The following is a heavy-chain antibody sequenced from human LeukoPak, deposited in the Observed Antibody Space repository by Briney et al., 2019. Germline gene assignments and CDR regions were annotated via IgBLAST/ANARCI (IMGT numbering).Heavy chain of an antibody. CDR1: GYTFTGYY. V-gene: IGHV1-2*02. Sequence: ASVKVSCKASGYTFTGYYMHWVRQAPGQGLEWMGWINPNSGGTNYAQKLQGRVTMTTDTSTSTAYMELRSLRSDDTAVYYCARDFGAGYYFDYWGQGTLVTVSS. D-gene: IGHD3-3*01. CDR3: ARDFGAGYYFDY. J-gene: IGHJ4*02. CDR2: INPNSGGT.